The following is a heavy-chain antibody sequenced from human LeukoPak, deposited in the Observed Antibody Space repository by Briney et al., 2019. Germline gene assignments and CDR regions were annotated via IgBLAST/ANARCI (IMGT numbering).Heavy chain of an antibody. CDR1: GFAFSSYA. Sequence: GGSVRLSCAASGFAFSSYAMSWVRQAPGKGLEWVSAISGSGGSTYYADSVKGRFTISRDNSKNTLYLQMNSLRAEDTAVYYCAKDLACSGGSCFFDYWGQGTLVTVSS. J-gene: IGHJ4*02. CDR2: ISGSGGST. D-gene: IGHD2-15*01. V-gene: IGHV3-23*01. CDR3: AKDLACSGGSCFFDY.